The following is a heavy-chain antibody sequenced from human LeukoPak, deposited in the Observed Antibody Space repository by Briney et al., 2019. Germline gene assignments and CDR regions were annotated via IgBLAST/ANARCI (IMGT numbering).Heavy chain of an antibody. CDR3: ARIGGDTAMALFDY. CDR2: IYSGGST. D-gene: IGHD5-18*01. CDR1: GFTVSSNY. Sequence: GGSLRLSCAASGFTVSSNYMSWVRQAPGKGLEWVSVIYSGGSTYYADSVKGRFTISRDNSKNTLYLQMNSLRAEDTAVYYCARIGGDTAMALFDYWGQETLVTVSS. J-gene: IGHJ4*02. V-gene: IGHV3-66*01.